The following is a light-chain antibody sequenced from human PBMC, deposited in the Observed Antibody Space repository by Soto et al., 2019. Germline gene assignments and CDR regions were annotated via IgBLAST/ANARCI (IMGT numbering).Light chain of an antibody. CDR2: GAS. J-gene: IGKJ5*01. V-gene: IGKV3-20*01. Sequence: EIVLTQSPGTLSLSPGERATLSCRASQSVSSSYLAWYQQKPGQAPRLLIYGASSRAAGIPDRFSASGSGTDFTLTISRLEPEDFAVYYCQQYVSSPITFGQGTRLEIK. CDR3: QQYVSSPIT. CDR1: QSVSSSY.